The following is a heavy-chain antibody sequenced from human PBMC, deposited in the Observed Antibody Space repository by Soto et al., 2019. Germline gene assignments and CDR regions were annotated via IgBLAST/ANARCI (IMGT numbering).Heavy chain of an antibody. D-gene: IGHD3-10*01. Sequence: QVQLQESGPGLVKPSQTLSLTCTVSGGSVSSGGYYWSWIRQHPGKGLEWIGYIYYSGITNYNPSLKSRLIISIDTSQNQFSLRLSAVTAADTAVYYCARDRGYGSGSYYFENWGQGTLVTVSS. CDR3: ARDRGYGSGSYYFEN. CDR2: IYYSGIT. CDR1: GGSVSSGGYY. V-gene: IGHV4-31*03. J-gene: IGHJ4*02.